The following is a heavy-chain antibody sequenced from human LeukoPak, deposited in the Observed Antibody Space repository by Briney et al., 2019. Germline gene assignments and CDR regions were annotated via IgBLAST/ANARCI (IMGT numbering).Heavy chain of an antibody. Sequence: PGGSLRLSCAASGFTVSSNYMSWVRQAPGKGLEWVANIKQDGSEKYYVDSVKGRFTISRDNAKNSLYLQMNSLRAEDTAVYYCAGYDFWSGYSNGFDYWGQGTLATVSS. V-gene: IGHV3-7*01. CDR2: IKQDGSEK. D-gene: IGHD3-3*01. CDR3: AGYDFWSGYSNGFDY. CDR1: GFTVSSNY. J-gene: IGHJ4*02.